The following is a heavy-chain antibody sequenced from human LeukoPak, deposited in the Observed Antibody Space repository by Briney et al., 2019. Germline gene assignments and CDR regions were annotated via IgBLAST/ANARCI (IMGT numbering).Heavy chain of an antibody. D-gene: IGHD4-23*01. CDR1: GFTVSSNY. CDR3: ARTAVGTEMDYFDY. V-gene: IGHV3-53*01. J-gene: IGHJ4*02. CDR2: IYSAGST. Sequence: GGSLRLSCAASGFTVSSNYMSWVRQAPGKDLEWVSIIYSAGSTYYADSVQGRSTISRDNSKNTLYLQINSLRAEDTALYYCARTAVGTEMDYFDYWGQGTLVTVSS.